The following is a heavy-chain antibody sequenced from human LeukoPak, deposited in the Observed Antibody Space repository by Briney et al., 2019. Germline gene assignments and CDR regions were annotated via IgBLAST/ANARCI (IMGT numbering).Heavy chain of an antibody. J-gene: IGHJ4*02. CDR3: AKEGVERGTGKTLFDY. V-gene: IGHV3-30-3*01. CDR1: GFTFSPHA. D-gene: IGHD3-16*01. Sequence: GGSLRLSCAASGFTFSPHAMHWVRQAPGKGLKWVAVISSDGSDKYYADSVQGRFTISRDNSKNTLYLQMNSLRAEDTAVYYCAKEGVERGTGKTLFDYWGQGTLVTVSS. CDR2: ISSDGSDK.